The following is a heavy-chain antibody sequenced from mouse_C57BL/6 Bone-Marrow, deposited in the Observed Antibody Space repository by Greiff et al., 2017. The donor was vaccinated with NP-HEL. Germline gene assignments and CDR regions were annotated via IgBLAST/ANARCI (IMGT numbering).Heavy chain of an antibody. CDR2: IYPGDGDT. D-gene: IGHD2-1*01. J-gene: IGHJ2*01. V-gene: IGHV1-82*01. Sequence: VQLQQSGPELVKPGASVKISCKASGYAFSSSWMNWVKQRPGKGLEWIGRIYPGDGDTNYNGKFKGKATLTADKSSSTAYMQLSILTSEDSAFDCCARGRSTMVATGYKLEYGGQGTPVTVSS. CDR3: ARGRSTMVATGYKLEY. CDR1: GYAFSSSW.